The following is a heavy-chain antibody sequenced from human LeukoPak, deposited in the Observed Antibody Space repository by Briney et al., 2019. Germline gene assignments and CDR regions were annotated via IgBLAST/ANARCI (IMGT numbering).Heavy chain of an antibody. CDR2: IYYSGST. CDR1: GGSIGSGDYY. CDR3: ARGVGSGSLPL. Sequence: PSETLSLTCTVSGGSIGSGDYYWSWIRQPPGKGLEWIGYIYYSGSTYYNPSLKSRVTISVDTSKNQFPLKLSSVTAADTAVYYCARGVGSGSLPLWGQGTLVTVSS. D-gene: IGHD3-10*01. V-gene: IGHV4-30-4*08. J-gene: IGHJ4*02.